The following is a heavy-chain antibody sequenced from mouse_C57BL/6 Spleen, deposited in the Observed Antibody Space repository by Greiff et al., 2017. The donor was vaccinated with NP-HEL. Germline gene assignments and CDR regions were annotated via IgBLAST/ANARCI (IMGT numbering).Heavy chain of an antibody. Sequence: EVKLMESGGGLVKPGGSLKLSCAASGFTFSSYTMSWVRQTPEKRLEWVATISGGGGNTYYPDSVKGRFTISRDNAKNTLYLQMSSLRSEDTALYYCARHGGYDGWFAYWGQGTLVTVSA. CDR3: ARHGGYDGWFAY. D-gene: IGHD2-2*01. V-gene: IGHV5-9*01. CDR2: ISGGGGNT. CDR1: GFTFSSYT. J-gene: IGHJ3*01.